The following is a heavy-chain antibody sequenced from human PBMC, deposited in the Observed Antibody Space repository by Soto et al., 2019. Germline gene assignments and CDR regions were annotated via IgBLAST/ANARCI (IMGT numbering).Heavy chain of an antibody. CDR1: GGSISSGGYS. V-gene: IGHV4-30-2*01. CDR3: ARGPPLLW. D-gene: IGHD2-21*01. Sequence: QLQLQESGSGLVKPSQTLSLTCAVSGGSISSGGYSWSWIRQPPGQGLECIGYIYHSGSTYYNPSRKSPVTQSVDTSKNQVSLKLGSVTAADTAVYLCARGPPLLWWSQGNLVTVSS. CDR2: IYHSGST. J-gene: IGHJ4*02.